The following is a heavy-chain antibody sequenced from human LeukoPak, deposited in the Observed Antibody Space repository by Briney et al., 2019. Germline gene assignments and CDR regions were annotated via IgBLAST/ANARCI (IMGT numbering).Heavy chain of an antibody. CDR3: ARGQWLPVFDF. CDR1: GDSIGSYY. Sequence: SETLSLTCTVSGDSIGSYYWSWIRQPAGKGLEWIGRIYTGGSTEYNPSLKSRVTMSVDTSKNQFSLKLSSVTAADTAVYYCARGQWLPVFDFWGQGTLVTVSS. CDR2: IYTGGST. J-gene: IGHJ4*02. D-gene: IGHD3-22*01. V-gene: IGHV4-4*07.